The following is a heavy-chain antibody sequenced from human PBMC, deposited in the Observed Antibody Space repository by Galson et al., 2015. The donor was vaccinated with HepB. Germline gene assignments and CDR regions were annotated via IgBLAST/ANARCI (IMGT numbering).Heavy chain of an antibody. CDR1: GFTFSSYG. CDR3: AKGLYSSSWQHDAFDI. Sequence: SLRLSCAASGFTFSSYGMHWVRQAPGKGLERVAFIRYDGSNKYYADSVKGRFTISRDNSKNTLYLQMNSLRAEDTAVYYCAKGLYSSSWQHDAFDIWGQGTMVTVSS. D-gene: IGHD6-13*01. V-gene: IGHV3-30*02. J-gene: IGHJ3*02. CDR2: IRYDGSNK.